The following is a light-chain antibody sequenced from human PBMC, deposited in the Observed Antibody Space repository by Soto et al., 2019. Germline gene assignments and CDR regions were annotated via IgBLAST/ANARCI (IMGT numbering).Light chain of an antibody. CDR2: KVS. V-gene: IGKV2-30*02. CDR1: QSLVHSDGIAY. J-gene: IGKJ5*01. Sequence: VVMTQSPLSLPVTLGQPSSISCRSNQSLVHSDGIAYFSWFQQRPGRSPRXXXYKVSNRHSGVPARFRGSGSGTDFALKISRVEAEDVGVYYCMQGTHWPITFGQGTRLEIK. CDR3: MQGTHWPIT.